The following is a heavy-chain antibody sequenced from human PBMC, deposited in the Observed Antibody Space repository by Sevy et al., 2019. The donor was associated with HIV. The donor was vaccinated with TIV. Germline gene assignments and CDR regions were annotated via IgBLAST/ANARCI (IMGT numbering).Heavy chain of an antibody. V-gene: IGHV3-30-3*01. J-gene: IGHJ4*02. D-gene: IGHD3-10*01. Sequence: GGSLRLSCAASEFTFSSYAMHWVRQAPGKGLEWVAVISYDGSNKYYADSVKGRFTISRDNSKNTLYLQMNSLRAEDTAVYYCARGPLVRGHFDYWGQGTLVTVSS. CDR3: ARGPLVRGHFDY. CDR2: ISYDGSNK. CDR1: EFTFSSYA.